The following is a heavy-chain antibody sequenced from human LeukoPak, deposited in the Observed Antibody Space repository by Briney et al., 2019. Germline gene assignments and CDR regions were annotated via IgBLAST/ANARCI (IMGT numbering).Heavy chain of an antibody. CDR2: VYHTGDT. D-gene: IGHD3-16*01. V-gene: IGHV4-4*02. CDR3: TRGGTDALSY. J-gene: IGHJ4*02. Sequence: SETLSLTCAVSGDSISSGHWWSWVRQPPGKGLEWIGEVYHTGDTNYNPSLKSRITISVDKSNNQFSLKLTSVTAADTAVYYCTRGGTDALSYWGQGTLVTVSS. CDR1: GDSISSGHW.